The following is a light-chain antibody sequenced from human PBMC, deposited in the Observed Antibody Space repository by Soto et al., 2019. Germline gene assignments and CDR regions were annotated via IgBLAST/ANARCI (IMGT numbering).Light chain of an antibody. V-gene: IGLV1-40*01. CDR2: ANT. CDR3: VLYMGSGIWV. Sequence: QSVLTQPPSVSGAPGQRVTISCTGSSSNIGAGYDVHWYQQLPGTAPKLLIYANTNRPSGVPDRFSGSILGNKAALTITGAQADDESDYYCVLYMGSGIWVFGGGTKLTVL. J-gene: IGLJ2*01. CDR1: SSNIGAGYD.